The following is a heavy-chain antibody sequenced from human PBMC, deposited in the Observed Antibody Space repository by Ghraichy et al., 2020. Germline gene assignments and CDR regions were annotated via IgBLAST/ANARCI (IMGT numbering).Heavy chain of an antibody. J-gene: IGHJ3*02. CDR1: GFTVSSNY. CDR2: IYSGGST. D-gene: IGHD3-3*01. CDR3: ARVLSEAFDI. V-gene: IGHV3-53*04. Sequence: GESLNISCAASGFTVSSNYMSWVRQAPGKGLEWVSVIYSGGSTYYADSVKGRFTISRHNSKNTLYLQMNSLRAEDTAVYYCARVLSEAFDIWGQGTMVTVSS.